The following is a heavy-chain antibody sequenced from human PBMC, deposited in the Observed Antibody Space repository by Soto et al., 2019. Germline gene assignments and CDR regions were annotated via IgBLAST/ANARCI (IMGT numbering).Heavy chain of an antibody. D-gene: IGHD6-13*01. CDR1: GDSVSSNSAA. CDR2: TYYRSKWDN. J-gene: IGHJ5*02. CDR3: ARGRAAGRGDWFDP. Sequence: SQTLSLTCAISGDSVSSNSAAWNWIRQSPSRGLEWLGRTYYRSKWDNDYAVSVKSRVSINPDTSKNQFSLQLNSVTPEDTAVYYCARGRAAGRGDWFDPWGQGTQVTVSS. V-gene: IGHV6-1*01.